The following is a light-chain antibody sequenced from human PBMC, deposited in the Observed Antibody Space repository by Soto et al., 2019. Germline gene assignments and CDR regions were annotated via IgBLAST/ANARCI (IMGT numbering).Light chain of an antibody. CDR2: EVS. CDR3: SSYTSSSTLLYV. CDR1: SSDVGGYNY. J-gene: IGLJ1*01. Sequence: QSALTQPASVSGSPGQSITISCTGTSSDVGGYNYVSWYRQHPGKAPKLMIYEVSSRPSGVSNRFSGSKSGNTASLTISGLQAEDEADYYCSSYTSSSTLLYVFGTGTKVTVL. V-gene: IGLV2-14*01.